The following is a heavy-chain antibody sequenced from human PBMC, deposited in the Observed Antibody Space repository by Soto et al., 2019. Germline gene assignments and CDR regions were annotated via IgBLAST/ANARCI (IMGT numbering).Heavy chain of an antibody. D-gene: IGHD5-18*01. J-gene: IGHJ4*02. CDR2: IYYSVST. Sequence: QVQLQESGPGLVKPSQTLSLTCIVSGGSISSGGYYWSWIRQHPGKGLGWIGYIYYSVSTYYNPSLKSRVTISVDTSKNQFSLKLSSVTAADTAVYYCARGEGYSYEIDYWGQGTLVTVSS. CDR3: ARGEGYSYEIDY. V-gene: IGHV4-31*03. CDR1: GGSISSGGYY.